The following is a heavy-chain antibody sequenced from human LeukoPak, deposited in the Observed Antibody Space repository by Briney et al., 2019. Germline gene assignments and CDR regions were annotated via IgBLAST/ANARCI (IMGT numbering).Heavy chain of an antibody. V-gene: IGHV4-59*01. CDR2: IYYSGST. D-gene: IGHD3-22*01. Sequence: PSETLSLTCTVSGASISSYYWSWIRQPPGKGLEWIGYIYYSGSTNYSPSLQSRVTISVDTSRNQFSLKLTSVTAADTAVYYCARDGTSGYCPWYFDLWGGGTLVTVSS. CDR3: ARDGTSGYCPWYFDL. CDR1: GASISSYY. J-gene: IGHJ2*01.